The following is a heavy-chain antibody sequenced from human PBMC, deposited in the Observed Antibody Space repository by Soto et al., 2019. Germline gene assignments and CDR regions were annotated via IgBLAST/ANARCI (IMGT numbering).Heavy chain of an antibody. D-gene: IGHD3-16*01. J-gene: IGHJ6*02. CDR2: IYPGDSDT. V-gene: IGHV5-51*01. CDR3: ARRPPEGGTMDV. CDR1: GYSFSTYW. Sequence: GESLKISCNGSGYSFSTYWIAWVRQMPGKGLEWMGIIYPGDSDTRYSLSLQGQVTISADKSISTAYLQWSSLKASDTAIYYCARRPPEGGTMDVWGQGTTVTVSS.